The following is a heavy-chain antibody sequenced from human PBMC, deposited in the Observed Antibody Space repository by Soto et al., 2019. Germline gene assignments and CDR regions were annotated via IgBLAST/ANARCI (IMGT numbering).Heavy chain of an antibody. J-gene: IGHJ5*02. CDR1: GGSISSSNW. D-gene: IGHD2-2*01. Sequence: SETLSLTCAVSGGSISSSNWWNWVRQPPGKGLEWIGEIHHSGSTNYNPSLKSRVTISVDKSKNQFSLKLNSVTAADTAVYYCARVRQGCSSTSCYFDPWGQGTPVTVS. V-gene: IGHV4-4*02. CDR3: ARVRQGCSSTSCYFDP. CDR2: IHHSGST.